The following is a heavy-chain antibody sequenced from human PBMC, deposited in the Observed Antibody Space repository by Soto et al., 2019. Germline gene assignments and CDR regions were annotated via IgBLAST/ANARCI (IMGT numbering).Heavy chain of an antibody. CDR3: ARHFYGSGTRYPFDY. CDR1: GGSISSYX. J-gene: IGHJ4*02. CDR2: IYYSGST. V-gene: IGHV4-59*08. Sequence: SETLSLTCTVSGGSISSYXWSWIRQPPGKGLEWIGYIYYSGSTNYNPSLKSRVTISVDTSKNQFSLKLSSVTAADTAVYYCARHFYGSGTRYPFDYWGQGTLVTSPQ. D-gene: IGHD3-10*01.